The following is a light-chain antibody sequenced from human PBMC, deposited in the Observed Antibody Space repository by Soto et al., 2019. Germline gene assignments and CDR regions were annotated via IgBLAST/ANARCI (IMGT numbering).Light chain of an antibody. Sequence: EIVLTQSPGTLSLSPGERATPSCRASQSVSSSHLAWYQQKPGQAPRLLIYGASSRATGIPDRFSGSGSGTDFTLTISRLEPEDCAVYYCQQYGSSPWTFGQGNKVEI. J-gene: IGKJ1*01. CDR1: QSVSSSH. CDR2: GAS. V-gene: IGKV3-20*01. CDR3: QQYGSSPWT.